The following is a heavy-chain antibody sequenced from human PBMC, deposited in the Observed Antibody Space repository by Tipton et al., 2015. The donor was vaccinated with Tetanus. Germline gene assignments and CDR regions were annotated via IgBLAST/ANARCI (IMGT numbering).Heavy chain of an antibody. V-gene: IGHV1-46*01. Sequence: QGQLVQSGAEVKKPGASVNVSCKASGYTFTSYFMQWVRQAPGQGLEWMGIINPSGGRTNYVQKFQGRLTMTRDKSTSTVYMELSSLRSEDTAVYYCASWSQVESFDIWGQGTMVTVSS. CDR2: INPSGGRT. CDR1: GYTFTSYF. J-gene: IGHJ3*02. D-gene: IGHD3-3*01. CDR3: ASWSQVESFDI.